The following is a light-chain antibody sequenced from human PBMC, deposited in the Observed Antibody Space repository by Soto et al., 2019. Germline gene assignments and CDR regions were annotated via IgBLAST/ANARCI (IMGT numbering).Light chain of an antibody. V-gene: IGLV2-14*01. J-gene: IGLJ1*01. Sequence: QSALTIPASVFGCPGQSITISCTGTSRDVGGYNYVSWYQQHPGKAPKLMIYDVSNRPSGVSNRFSGSKSGNTASLTISGLQAEDEADYYCSSYTSSSTLYVFGTGTKVTVL. CDR2: DVS. CDR3: SSYTSSSTLYV. CDR1: SRDVGGYNY.